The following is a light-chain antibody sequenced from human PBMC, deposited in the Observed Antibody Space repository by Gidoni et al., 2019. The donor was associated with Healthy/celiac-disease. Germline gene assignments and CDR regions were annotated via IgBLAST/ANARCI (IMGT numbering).Light chain of an antibody. Sequence: DIQITQSPSTLSASVGDRVTITCRASQSISSWLAWYQQKPGTAPKLLIYKASSLESGVPSRFSGSGAGTEFTLTISSLQPDDFATYYCQQYNSYLYSFGQGTKLEIK. J-gene: IGKJ2*03. CDR1: QSISSW. V-gene: IGKV1-5*03. CDR3: QQYNSYLYS. CDR2: KAS.